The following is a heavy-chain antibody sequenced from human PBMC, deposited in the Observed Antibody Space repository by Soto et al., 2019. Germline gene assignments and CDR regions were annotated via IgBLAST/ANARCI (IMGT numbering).Heavy chain of an antibody. CDR2: IIPIFGTA. CDR1: GGTFSSYA. V-gene: IGHV1-69*01. Sequence: QVQLVQSGAEVQKPGSSVKVSCKASGGTFSSYAISWVRQAPGQGLEWMGGIIPIFGTAHYAQKFQGRVTSTGDESTSTAYMELSSLRSEDKAVYYCARDLLGDSSSPGVGNWGQVSLVTVSS. CDR3: ARDLLGDSSSPGVGN. J-gene: IGHJ4*02. D-gene: IGHD6-6*01.